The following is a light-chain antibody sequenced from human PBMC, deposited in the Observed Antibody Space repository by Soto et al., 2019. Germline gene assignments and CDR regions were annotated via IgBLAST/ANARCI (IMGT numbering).Light chain of an antibody. CDR3: QQYNSYPWT. CDR2: DAS. V-gene: IGKV1-5*01. CDR1: QSISSW. J-gene: IGKJ1*01. Sequence: DIRMAQSPSTLSASVGERVTITCRASQSISSWLAWYQQKPGKAPKLLIYDASSLESGVPSRFSGSGSGTEFTLTISSLQPDDFATYYCQQYNSYPWTFGQGSKV.